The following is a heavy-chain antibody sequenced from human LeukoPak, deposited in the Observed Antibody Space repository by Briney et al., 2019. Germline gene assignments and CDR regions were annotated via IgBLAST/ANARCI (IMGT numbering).Heavy chain of an antibody. CDR1: GFTFSTYW. CDR3: ARDSSGYQ. CDR2: IKEDGSEK. V-gene: IGHV3-7*01. J-gene: IGHJ4*02. Sequence: GGSLRLSCAASGFTFSTYWMSWVRQAPGKGLEWVANIKEDGSEKYYGDSVKSRFTISRDNAKNSLYLQMNSLRAEDTAVYYCARDSSGYQWGQGALVTVSS. D-gene: IGHD3-22*01.